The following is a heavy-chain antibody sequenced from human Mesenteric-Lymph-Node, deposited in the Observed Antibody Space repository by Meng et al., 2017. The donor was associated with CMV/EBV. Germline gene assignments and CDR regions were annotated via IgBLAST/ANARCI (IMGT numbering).Heavy chain of an antibody. D-gene: IGHD3-10*01. CDR3: AGERYTVTSGFDY. CDR2: IRWDDFST. J-gene: IGHJ4*02. V-gene: IGHV3-43*01. CDR1: GFTFDDYT. Sequence: GGSLRLSCAASGFTFDDYTMHWVRQAPGKGLEWASLIRWDDFSTRYVDSAKGRFTISRYNSKNSLYLQMNSLRTEDTALYYCAGERYTVTSGFDYWGQGTLVTVSS.